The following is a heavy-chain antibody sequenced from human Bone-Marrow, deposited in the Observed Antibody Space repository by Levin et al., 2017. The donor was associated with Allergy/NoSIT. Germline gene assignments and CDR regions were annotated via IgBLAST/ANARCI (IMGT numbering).Heavy chain of an antibody. D-gene: IGHD4-17*01. Sequence: SQTLSLTCAVYRGSFRGHYWSWIRPPPGKGLEWIGEIIHSEDTNYIPFQSNPSLKSRVTISVDMYKKQFSLRLSALTAADTSVYYCARRLRGGPFDYWGQGTLVTVSS. V-gene: IGHV4-34*12. CDR3: ARRLRGGPFDY. J-gene: IGHJ4*02. CDR2: IIHSEDT. CDR1: RGSFRGHY.